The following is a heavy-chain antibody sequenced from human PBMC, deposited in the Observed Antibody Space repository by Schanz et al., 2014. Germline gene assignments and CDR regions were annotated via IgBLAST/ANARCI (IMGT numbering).Heavy chain of an antibody. J-gene: IGHJ4*02. CDR3: VRDTDYHFDY. Sequence: EVQLVESGGGLIQPGGSLRLSCVASGFTVSSNYMSWVRQAPGKGLEWVSGISWNSGSIGYADSVKGRFTISRDNAKNALYLQMNSLRAEDTAVYYCVRDTDYHFDYWGQGTLVTVSS. CDR1: GFTVSSNY. V-gene: IGHV3-53*01. CDR2: SWNSGSI. D-gene: IGHD4-17*01.